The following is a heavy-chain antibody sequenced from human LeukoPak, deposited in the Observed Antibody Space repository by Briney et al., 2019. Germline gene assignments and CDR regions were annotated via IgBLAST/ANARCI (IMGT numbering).Heavy chain of an antibody. CDR2: IWYDGSNK. D-gene: IGHD3-10*01. CDR1: GFTFSSYG. Sequence: GGSLRLSCTASGFTFSSYGMHWVRQAPGKGLEWVVVIWYDGSNKYYADSVKGRFTISRDNSKNTLYLQMNSLRAEDTAVYYCARDPSGSGMDVWGQGTTVTVSS. J-gene: IGHJ6*02. V-gene: IGHV3-33*08. CDR3: ARDPSGSGMDV.